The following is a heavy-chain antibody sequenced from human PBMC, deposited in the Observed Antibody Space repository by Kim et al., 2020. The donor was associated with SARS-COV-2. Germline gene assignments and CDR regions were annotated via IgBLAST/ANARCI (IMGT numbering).Heavy chain of an antibody. D-gene: IGHD6-19*01. CDR1: GGSISSSNW. CDR2: IYHSGST. J-gene: IGHJ4*02. V-gene: IGHV4-4*02. CDR3: ARVLGREEWLDYFDY. Sequence: SETLSLTCAVSGGSISSSNWWSWVRQPPGKGLEWIGEIYHSGSTNYNPSLKSRVTISVDKSKNQFSLKLSSVTAADTAVYYCARVLGREEWLDYFDYWGQGTLVTVSS.